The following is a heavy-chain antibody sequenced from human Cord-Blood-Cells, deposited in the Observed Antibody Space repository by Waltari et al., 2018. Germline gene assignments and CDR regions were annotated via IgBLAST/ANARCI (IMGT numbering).Heavy chain of an antibody. CDR1: GFPFSIYA. D-gene: IGHD6-19*01. CDR2: ISGSGGST. V-gene: IGHV3-23*01. Sequence: EVQLLDSGGGLVQPGGSLRLSGAASGFPFSIYAMCWVRQAPGKGLEWVSAISGSGGSTYYADSVKGRFTISRDNSKNTLYLQMNSLRAEDTAVYYCAKVQWKDAFDIWGQGTMVTVSS. J-gene: IGHJ3*02. CDR3: AKVQWKDAFDI.